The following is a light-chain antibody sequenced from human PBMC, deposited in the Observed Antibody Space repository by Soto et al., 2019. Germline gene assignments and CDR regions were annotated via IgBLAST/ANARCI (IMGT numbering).Light chain of an antibody. CDR3: QQYDNYKPLT. CDR1: QSISSW. V-gene: IGKV1-5*01. J-gene: IGKJ4*01. CDR2: DAS. Sequence: DIQMTRSPSSLSASVGDGVTITCRASQSISSWLAWYQQKPGKAPKLLIFDASSLESGTPSRFSGRRSGTQFTLTINGLQPDDFATYYCQQYDNYKPLTFGGGTKVDIK.